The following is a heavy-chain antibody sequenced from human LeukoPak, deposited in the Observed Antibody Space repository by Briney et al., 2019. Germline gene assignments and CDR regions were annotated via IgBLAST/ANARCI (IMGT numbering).Heavy chain of an antibody. CDR3: ARLVKSRQGLERYFDY. CDR1: GFTFSSYS. D-gene: IGHD6-25*01. J-gene: IGHJ4*02. V-gene: IGHV3-21*01. Sequence: GGSLRLSCAASGFTFSSYSMNWVRQAPGKGLEWVSSISSSSSYIYYADSVKGRFTISRDNAKNSLYLQMNSLRAEDTAVYYCARLVKSRQGLERYFDYWGQGTLVTVSS. CDR2: ISSSSSYI.